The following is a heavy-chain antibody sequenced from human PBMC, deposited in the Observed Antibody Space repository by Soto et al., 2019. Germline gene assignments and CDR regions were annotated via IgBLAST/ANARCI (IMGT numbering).Heavy chain of an antibody. D-gene: IGHD5-18*01. CDR3: ARAAYSYGPATVDY. J-gene: IGHJ4*02. V-gene: IGHV4-38-2*01. CDR2: IYHSGST. Sequence: AETLSLTCAVSGSSISSGYYWGWIRQPPGKGLEWIGSIYHSGSTYYNPSLKSRVTISVDTSKNQFSLKLSSVTAADTAVYYCARAAYSYGPATVDYWGQGTLVTVSS. CDR1: GSSISSGYY.